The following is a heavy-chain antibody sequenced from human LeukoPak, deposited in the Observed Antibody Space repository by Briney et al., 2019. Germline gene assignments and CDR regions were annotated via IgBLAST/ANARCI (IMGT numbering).Heavy chain of an antibody. D-gene: IGHD2-15*01. V-gene: IGHV3-43D*03. J-gene: IGHJ4*02. Sequence: GGSLRLSCAPSGFMFDDYAMHWVRQAPGKGLEWVSLISWNGGSSRYSDSVKGRFTISRDNSKNFLYLQMNSLRAEDTALYYCARGAGYSIDNWGQGTLVTVSS. CDR3: ARGAGYSIDN. CDR1: GFMFDDYA. CDR2: ISWNGGSS.